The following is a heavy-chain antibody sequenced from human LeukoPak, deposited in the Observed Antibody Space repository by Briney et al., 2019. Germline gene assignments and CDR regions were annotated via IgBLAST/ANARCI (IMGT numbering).Heavy chain of an antibody. Sequence: ETLSLTCTVSGGSISSYYRSWIRQPPGKGLERVSSITSSSSYIYYADSVKGRFTISRDNAKNSLYLQMNSLRAEDTAVYYCARDPYSGGYGDYYYYSMDLWGQGTTVTISS. CDR3: ARDPYSGGYGDYYYYSMDL. J-gene: IGHJ6*03. D-gene: IGHD1-26*01. V-gene: IGHV3-21*01. CDR1: GGSISSYY. CDR2: ITSSSSYI.